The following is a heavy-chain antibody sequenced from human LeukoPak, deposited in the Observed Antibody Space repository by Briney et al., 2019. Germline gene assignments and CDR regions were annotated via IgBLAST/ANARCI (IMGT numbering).Heavy chain of an antibody. CDR1: GYTFTRYY. J-gene: IGHJ6*03. V-gene: IGHV1-46*01. D-gene: IGHD2-15*01. Sequence: ASVKVSCKASGYTFTRYYMHWVGQAPGQGREGMGMINASGGSTSYVQKFQGRVTITRDTSKSTVYMELSSLRSEDTAVYYCARVVPEYCSGGSCYDRYYYYMDVWGKGTTVTVSS. CDR2: INASGGST. CDR3: ARVVPEYCSGGSCYDRYYYYMDV.